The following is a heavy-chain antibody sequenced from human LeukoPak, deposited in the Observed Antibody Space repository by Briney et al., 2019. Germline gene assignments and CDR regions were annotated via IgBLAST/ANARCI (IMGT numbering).Heavy chain of an antibody. CDR2: ISCNSGST. J-gene: IGHJ4*02. D-gene: IGHD5-12*01. CDR1: GFTFADYA. Sequence: SLRLSCAASGFTFADYAMNWGRHAPGKGLGWVSGISCNSGSTTYADPFKGGFTITRDNATNTPYLQLKRLRAEATASYYCAKDYGHRGYDPRGYYFDNWGQGTLVTVSS. CDR3: AKDYGHRGYDPRGYYFDN. V-gene: IGHV3-9*01.